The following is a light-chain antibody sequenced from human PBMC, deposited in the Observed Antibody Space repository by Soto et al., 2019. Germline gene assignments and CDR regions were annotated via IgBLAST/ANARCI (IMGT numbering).Light chain of an antibody. Sequence: QSALTQPASVSGSPGQSITISCTGTSSDVGGYLYVSWYQQHPGKAPKLIIFEVTNRPSGVSNRFSGSKSGNTASLTISGLQAEDDADYYCSSYTTKNTLVFGGGTKLTVL. CDR1: SSDVGGYLY. V-gene: IGLV2-14*01. CDR3: SSYTTKNTLV. CDR2: EVT. J-gene: IGLJ2*01.